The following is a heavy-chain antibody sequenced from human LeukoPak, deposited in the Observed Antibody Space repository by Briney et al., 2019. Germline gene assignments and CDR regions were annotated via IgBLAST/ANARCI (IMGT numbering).Heavy chain of an antibody. CDR2: ISSSSRDI. Sequence: GGSLRLSSAASGFTFSSYTMNWVRQAPGKGLEWVAAISSSSRDIFYADSVKGRFSISRDNTQNSLSLQMSSLKAEYTAVYYCVREAAATLFDYWGQGTLVTVSS. CDR1: GFTFSSYT. CDR3: VREAAATLFDY. V-gene: IGHV3-21*01. J-gene: IGHJ4*02. D-gene: IGHD1-26*01.